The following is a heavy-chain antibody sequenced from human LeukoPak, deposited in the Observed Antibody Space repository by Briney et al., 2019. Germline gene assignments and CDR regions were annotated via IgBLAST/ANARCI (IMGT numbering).Heavy chain of an antibody. Sequence: GSSVKVSCKATGCTFSSYAISWVRQAPGQGLEWMGWIIPIFGTANYAQKFQGRVTITTDESTSTAYMELSSLRSEDTAVYYCAREVRGVDTAMVPLYYFDYWGQGTLVTVSS. CDR3: AREVRGVDTAMVPLYYFDY. D-gene: IGHD5-18*01. V-gene: IGHV1-69*05. CDR2: IIPIFGTA. CDR1: GCTFSSYA. J-gene: IGHJ4*02.